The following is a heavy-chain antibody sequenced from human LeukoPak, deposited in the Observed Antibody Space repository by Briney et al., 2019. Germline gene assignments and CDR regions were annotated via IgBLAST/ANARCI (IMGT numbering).Heavy chain of an antibody. J-gene: IGHJ3*02. CDR2: IRYDGSNE. V-gene: IGHV3-30*02. Sequence: GGSLRLSCAASGFTFSSYGMHWVRQAPGKGLEWVAFIRYDGSNEYYADSVKGRFTISRDNSKNTLYLQMNSLRAEDTAVYYCAKDTVLWFGEDNNAFDIWGQGTMVTVSS. CDR3: AKDTVLWFGEDNNAFDI. CDR1: GFTFSSYG. D-gene: IGHD3-10*01.